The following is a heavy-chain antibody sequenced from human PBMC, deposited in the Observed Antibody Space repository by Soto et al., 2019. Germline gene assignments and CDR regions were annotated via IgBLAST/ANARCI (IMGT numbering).Heavy chain of an antibody. CDR3: ARRGRVPAAANNWFDP. CDR2: IYPGDSDT. D-gene: IGHD2-2*01. CDR1: GYSFTSYW. Sequence: PGESLKISCKGSGYSFTSYWIGWVRQMPGKGLEWMGIIYPGDSDTRYSPSFQGQVTISADKSISTAYLQWSSLKASDTAMYYCARRGRVPAAANNWFDPWGQGTLVTVSS. V-gene: IGHV5-51*01. J-gene: IGHJ5*02.